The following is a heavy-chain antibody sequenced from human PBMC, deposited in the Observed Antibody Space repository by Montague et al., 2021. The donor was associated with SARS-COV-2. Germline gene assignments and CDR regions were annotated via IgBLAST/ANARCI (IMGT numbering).Heavy chain of an antibody. CDR3: VRPLWFGDSDYYFES. CDR1: GFTFRSYW. V-gene: IGHV3-74*01. D-gene: IGHD3-10*01. Sequence: SLRLSCAASGFTFRSYWMHWVRQVPGRGLVWVSRIRPDGTSTHYAASVKGRFVISRDNAKNTLSLEMTNLRVDDTAIYYCVRPLWFGDSDYYFESWGQGTLVSGSS. J-gene: IGHJ4*02. CDR2: IRPDGTST.